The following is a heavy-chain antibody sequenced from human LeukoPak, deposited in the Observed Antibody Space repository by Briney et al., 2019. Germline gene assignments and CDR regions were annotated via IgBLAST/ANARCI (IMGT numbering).Heavy chain of an antibody. V-gene: IGHV4-30-4*01. CDR3: AASSGWYWFDP. CDR1: GGSISSGDYY. CDR2: IYYSGST. J-gene: IGHJ5*02. D-gene: IGHD6-19*01. Sequence: SETLSLTCTVSGGSISSGDYYWSWIRQPPGKGLEWIGYIYYSGSTYYNPSLKSRVTISVDTSKNQFSLKLSSVIAADTAVYYCAASSGWYWFDPWGQGTLVTVSS.